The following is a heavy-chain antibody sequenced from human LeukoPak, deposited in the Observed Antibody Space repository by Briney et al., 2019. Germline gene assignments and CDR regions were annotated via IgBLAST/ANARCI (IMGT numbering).Heavy chain of an antibody. CDR1: GFTFTSSA. CDR3: ALLEWLPGDSWFDP. V-gene: IGHV1-58*02. D-gene: IGHD3-3*01. Sequence: GASVKVSCKASGFTFTSSAMQWVRQARGQRLEWIGWIVVGSGNTNYAQKFQERVTITRDMSTSTAYMELSRLRSDDTAVYYCALLEWLPGDSWFDPWGQGTLVTVSS. J-gene: IGHJ5*02. CDR2: IVVGSGNT.